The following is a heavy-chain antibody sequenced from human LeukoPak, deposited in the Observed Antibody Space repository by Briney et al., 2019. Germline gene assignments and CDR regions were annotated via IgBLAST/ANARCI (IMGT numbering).Heavy chain of an antibody. CDR3: ARDLGYCSSTSCYGWFDP. CDR1: GGSISSYY. CDR2: IYYSGST. V-gene: IGHV4-59*01. J-gene: IGHJ5*02. Sequence: PETLSLTCTVSGGSISSYYWSWIRQPPGKGLEWSGYIYYSGSTNYNPSLKSRVTISVDTSKNQFSLKLSSVTAADTAVYYCARDLGYCSSTSCYGWFDPWGQGTLVTVSS. D-gene: IGHD2-2*03.